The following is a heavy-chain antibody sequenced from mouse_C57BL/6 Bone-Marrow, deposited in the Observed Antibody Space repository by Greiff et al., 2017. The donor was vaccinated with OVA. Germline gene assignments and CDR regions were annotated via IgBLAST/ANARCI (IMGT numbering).Heavy chain of an antibody. D-gene: IGHD3-3*01. CDR2: ISSGGDYI. J-gene: IGHJ4*01. CDR3: TRDGTWYAMDY. V-gene: IGHV5-9-1*02. CDR1: GFTFSSYA. Sequence: EVQRVESGEGLVKPGGSLKLSCAASGFTFSSYAMSWVRQTPEKRLEWVAYISSGGDYIYYADTVKGRFTISRDNARNTLYLQMSSLKSEDTAMYYCTRDGTWYAMDYWGQGTSVTVSS.